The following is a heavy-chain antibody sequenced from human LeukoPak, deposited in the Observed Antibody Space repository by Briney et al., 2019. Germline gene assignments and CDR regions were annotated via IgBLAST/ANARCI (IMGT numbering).Heavy chain of an antibody. V-gene: IGHV4-4*09. J-gene: IGHJ5*02. CDR3: ARHRENSYESSHMGFDP. Sequence: SETLSLTCAVSGASISRHYWSWIRQPPGKGLEWIGYISASGRTNYNPALKSRVTISGDTSNNQFSLRLTSVTAADTAVYYCARHRENSYESSHMGFDPWGPGTLVTVSS. CDR2: ISASGRT. CDR1: GASISRHY. D-gene: IGHD3-22*01.